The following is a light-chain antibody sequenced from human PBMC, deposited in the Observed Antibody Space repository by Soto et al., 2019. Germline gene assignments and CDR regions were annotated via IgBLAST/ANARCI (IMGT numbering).Light chain of an antibody. J-gene: IGLJ2*01. CDR2: TTN. CDR1: SSNIGTSS. Sequence: QAVLTQPHSASRTPVQSVTSSFSGSSSNIGTSSVHWFQQLPGTAPKLLSSTTNQRPPGVPGRFSGSKSGASPSLPNSGLQSADDIDYYGAAWDDRMTGAVFG. V-gene: IGLV1-44*01. CDR3: AAWDDRMTGAV.